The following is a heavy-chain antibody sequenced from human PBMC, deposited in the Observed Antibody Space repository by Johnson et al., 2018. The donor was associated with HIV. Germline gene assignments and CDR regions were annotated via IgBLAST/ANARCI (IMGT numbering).Heavy chain of an antibody. D-gene: IGHD3-22*01. J-gene: IGHJ3*02. CDR2: ISYDGSNK. CDR1: GFTFSSYA. V-gene: IGHV3-30-3*01. Sequence: QVQLVESGGGVVQSGRSLRLSCAASGFTFSSYAMHWVRQAPGTGLEWVAVISYDGSNKYNEDSAKGRFTISRDKSKNTLYLQMNSLRAEDTAVYYCARSITMIVFTFDIWGQGTMVTVSS. CDR3: ARSITMIVFTFDI.